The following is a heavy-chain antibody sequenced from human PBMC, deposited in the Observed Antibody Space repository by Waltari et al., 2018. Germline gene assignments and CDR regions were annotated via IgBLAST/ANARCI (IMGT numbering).Heavy chain of an antibody. V-gene: IGHV3-7*04. CDR1: CFTFGSDW. CDR2: IKQDASEK. CDR3: ARGRLWGFDL. D-gene: IGHD3-16*01. Sequence: EEQLVESGGGLVQPGGSLRLTWSASCFTFGSDWMCWVRQAPGKGLEWVANIKQDASEKHYVDSLKGRITVSRDNAKNSLYLDMDSLRAEDTAVYYCARGRLWGFDLWGQGTLVTVSS. J-gene: IGHJ4*02.